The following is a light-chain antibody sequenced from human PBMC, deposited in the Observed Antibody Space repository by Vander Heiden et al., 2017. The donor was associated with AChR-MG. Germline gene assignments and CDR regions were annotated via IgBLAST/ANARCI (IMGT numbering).Light chain of an antibody. CDR1: KLGDKY. CDR2: QDN. J-gene: IGLJ2*01. Sequence: SYELTQPPSASVSPGQTTSITCSGDKLGDKYACWFQQKPGQSPVLVIYQDNKRPSGIPERFSGSNSGNTATLTISGTQAMDEADYYCQAWDSSTLVVFGGGTKLTVL. V-gene: IGLV3-1*01. CDR3: QAWDSSTLVV.